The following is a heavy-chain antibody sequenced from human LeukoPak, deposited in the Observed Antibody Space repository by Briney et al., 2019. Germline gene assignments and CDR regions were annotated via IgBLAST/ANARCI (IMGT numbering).Heavy chain of an antibody. CDR2: INSDGSST. CDR3: ARDLGFTVVTGAFDY. V-gene: IGHV3-74*01. J-gene: IGHJ4*02. D-gene: IGHD4-23*01. CDR1: GFTFSSYW. Sequence: GGSLRLSCAASGFTFSSYWMHWVRQAPGKGLVWVSRINSDGSSTSYADSVKGRFTISRDNAKNTLYLQMNSLRAEDTAVYYCARDLGFTVVTGAFDYWGQGTLVTVSS.